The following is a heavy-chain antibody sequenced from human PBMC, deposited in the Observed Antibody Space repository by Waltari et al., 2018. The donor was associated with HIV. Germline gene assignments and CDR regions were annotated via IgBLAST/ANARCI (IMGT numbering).Heavy chain of an antibody. CDR2: INHSGST. J-gene: IGHJ6*02. CDR3: ARHRLMLMRYYGMDV. CDR1: GGSFSGYY. D-gene: IGHD2-8*01. V-gene: IGHV4-34*01. Sequence: QVQLQQWGAGLLKPSETLSLTCAVYGGSFSGYYWSWIRQLPGKGLEWIGEINHSGSTNYNPSLKSRVTISVDTSKNQFSLKLSSVTAADTAVYYCARHRLMLMRYYGMDVWGQGTTVTVSS.